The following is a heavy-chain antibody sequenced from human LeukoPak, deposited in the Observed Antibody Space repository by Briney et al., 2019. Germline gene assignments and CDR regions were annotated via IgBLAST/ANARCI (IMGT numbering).Heavy chain of an antibody. CDR3: ARQKGNFDH. J-gene: IGHJ4*02. D-gene: IGHD3-10*01. Sequence: PSETLSLTCTVSGGSICSSGYYWGWIRQPPGKGLEWIGSIYYSGTTYYNPSLKSRVTISVDTSKNQFSLKLSSVTAADTAIYYCARQKGNFDHWGQGTLVTVSS. V-gene: IGHV4-39*01. CDR1: GGSICSSGYY. CDR2: IYYSGTT.